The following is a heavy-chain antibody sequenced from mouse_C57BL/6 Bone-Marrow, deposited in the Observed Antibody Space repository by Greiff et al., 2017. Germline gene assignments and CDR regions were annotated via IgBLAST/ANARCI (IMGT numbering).Heavy chain of an antibody. J-gene: IGHJ2*01. CDR3: GRGDNYGTYYFDY. D-gene: IGHD2-12*01. CDR2: FYPYNDDT. Sequence: VQLQQSGAELVKPGASVKMSCKASGYTFTTYPIEWMNQNHGKSLEWIGNFYPYNDDTKYTEKFKCKATLPVEKSSSTVYLELSRLTSDDSSVYYCGRGDNYGTYYFDYWGQGTTLTVSS. V-gene: IGHV1-47*01. CDR1: GYTFTTYP.